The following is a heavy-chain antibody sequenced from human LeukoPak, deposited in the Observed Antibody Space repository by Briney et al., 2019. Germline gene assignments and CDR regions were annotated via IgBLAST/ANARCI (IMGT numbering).Heavy chain of an antibody. J-gene: IGHJ4*02. CDR2: ISSSSSYI. CDR3: ARIAAAGPGDY. Sequence: GGSLRLSCAASGFTVSSNYMSWVRQAPGKGLEWVSSISSSSSYIYYADSVKGRFTISRDNAKNSLYLQMNSLRAEDTAVYYCARIAAAGPGDYWRQGTLVTGSS. CDR1: GFTVSSNY. D-gene: IGHD6-13*01. V-gene: IGHV3-21*01.